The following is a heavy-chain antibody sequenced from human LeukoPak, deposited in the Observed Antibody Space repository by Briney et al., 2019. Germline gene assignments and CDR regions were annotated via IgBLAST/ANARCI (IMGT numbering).Heavy chain of an antibody. CDR1: GYTFTNYY. CDR2: INPSGGST. V-gene: IGHV1-46*01. CDR3: ARGGVGATTYVWFDP. J-gene: IGHJ5*02. D-gene: IGHD1-26*01. Sequence: ASVQVSCKASGYTFTNYYIHWVRQAPGQGLECMGIINPSGGSTSYAQKFQGRVTMTRDMSTSTVYMELSSLRSEDTAVYYCARGGVGATTYVWFDPWGQGTLVTVSS.